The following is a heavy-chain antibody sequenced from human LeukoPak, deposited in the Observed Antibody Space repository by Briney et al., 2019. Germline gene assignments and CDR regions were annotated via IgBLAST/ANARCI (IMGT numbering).Heavy chain of an antibody. Sequence: PGGSLRLSCAASGFTFSTYWMHWVRQAPGKGLVWVSRINSDGSSRNYADSVKGRFTISRDNAKNTLNLQMNSLRAEDTAVYYCARAPYYASGTYYYFYYAMDVWGQGTTVAVSS. CDR2: INSDGSSR. CDR1: GFTFSTYW. CDR3: ARAPYYASGTYYYFYYAMDV. J-gene: IGHJ6*02. V-gene: IGHV3-74*01. D-gene: IGHD3-10*01.